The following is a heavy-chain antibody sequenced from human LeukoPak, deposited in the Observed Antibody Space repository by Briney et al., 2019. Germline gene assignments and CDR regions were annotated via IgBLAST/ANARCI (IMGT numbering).Heavy chain of an antibody. V-gene: IGHV3-23*01. CDR2: ISGSGDVT. CDR3: AKELQRGRTFEY. J-gene: IGHJ4*02. Sequence: GGSLRLTCAASGFTFSSSYMGCVRQAPGKGLEWVSDISGSGDVTYYPDSVKGRFTISRDNSKGTLYMQMNSLRVEDTAVYYCAKELQRGRTFEYWGQGTQVTVSS. CDR1: GFTFSSSY. D-gene: IGHD1-1*01.